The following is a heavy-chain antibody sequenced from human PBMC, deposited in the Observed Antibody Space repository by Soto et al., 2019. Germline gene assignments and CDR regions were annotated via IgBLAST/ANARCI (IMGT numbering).Heavy chain of an antibody. CDR3: ATRTTVTTPFDY. V-gene: IGHV3-33*01. J-gene: IGHJ4*02. CDR2: IWYDGSNK. D-gene: IGHD4-17*01. CDR1: GFTFSSYG. Sequence: GGSLRLSCAASGFTFSSYGMHWVRQAPGKGLEWVAVIWYDGSNKYYADSVKGRFTISRDNSKNTLYLQMNSLRAEDTAVYYCATRTTVTTPFDYWGQGTLVTVSS.